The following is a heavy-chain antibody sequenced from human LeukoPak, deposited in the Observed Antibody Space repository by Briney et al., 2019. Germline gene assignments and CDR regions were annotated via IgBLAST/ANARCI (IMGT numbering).Heavy chain of an antibody. J-gene: IGHJ5*02. CDR2: IYYSRST. V-gene: IGHV4-59*01. CDR3: ARGTAVAATPFSFSYWFDP. CDR1: GGSISSYY. Sequence: SETLSLTCTVSGGSISSYYWSWIRQPPGKGLEWIGYIYYSRSTNYNTSLKSRVTISVDTSKNQFSLKLSSVTAADTAVYYCARGTAVAATPFSFSYWFDPWGQGTLVTVSS. D-gene: IGHD2-15*01.